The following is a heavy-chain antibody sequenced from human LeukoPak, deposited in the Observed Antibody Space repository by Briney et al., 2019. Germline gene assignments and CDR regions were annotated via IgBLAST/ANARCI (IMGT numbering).Heavy chain of an antibody. CDR2: IIPILGIA. V-gene: IGHV1-69*04. J-gene: IGHJ4*02. CDR3: ARGWDLYDNSGYSLDY. D-gene: IGHD3-22*01. Sequence: GASVKVSCKASGGTFSSYAISWVRQAPGQGLEWMGRIIPILGIANYAQKFQGRVTITADKSTSTAYMELSSLRSEDTAVYYCARGWDLYDNSGYSLDYWGQGTLVTVSS. CDR1: GGTFSSYA.